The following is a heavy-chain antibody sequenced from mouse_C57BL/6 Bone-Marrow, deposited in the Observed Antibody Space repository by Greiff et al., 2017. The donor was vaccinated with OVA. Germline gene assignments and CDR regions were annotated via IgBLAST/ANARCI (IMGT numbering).Heavy chain of an antibody. D-gene: IGHD2-3*01. CDR1: GFTFSDFY. CDR2: SRNKANDYTT. J-gene: IGHJ4*01. V-gene: IGHV7-1*01. Sequence: EVKLVESGGGLVQSGRSLRLSCATSGFTFSDFYMEWVRQAPGKGLEWIAASRNKANDYTTEYSASVKGRFIVSRDTSQSILYLQMNALRAEDTAIYYCARDASDGYYLRGMDYWGQGTSVTVSS. CDR3: ARDASDGYYLRGMDY.